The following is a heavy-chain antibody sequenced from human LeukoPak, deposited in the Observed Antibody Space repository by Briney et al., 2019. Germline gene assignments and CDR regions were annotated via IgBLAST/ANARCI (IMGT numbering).Heavy chain of an antibody. CDR3: ARDRYSSSWLNWFDP. CDR2: INWNGGST. Sequence: PGGSLRLSCAASGFTFDDYGMSWVRQAPGKGLEWVSGINWNGGSTGYADSVEGRFTISRDNAKNSLYLQMNSLRAEDTALYYCARDRYSSSWLNWFDPWGQGTLVTVSS. D-gene: IGHD6-13*01. CDR1: GFTFDDYG. J-gene: IGHJ5*02. V-gene: IGHV3-20*04.